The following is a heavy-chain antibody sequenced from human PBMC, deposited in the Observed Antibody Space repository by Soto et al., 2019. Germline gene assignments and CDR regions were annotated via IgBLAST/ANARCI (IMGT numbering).Heavy chain of an antibody. V-gene: IGHV3-21*01. CDR3: AREAVWVGSGSYEVASDAFDI. D-gene: IGHD3-10*01. CDR1: GFTFSSYS. J-gene: IGHJ3*02. CDR2: ISSSSSYI. Sequence: GGSLRLSCAASGFTFSSYSMNWVRQAPGKGLEWVSSISSSSSYIYYADSVKGRFTISRDNAKNSLYLQMNSLRAEDTAVYYCAREAVWVGSGSYEVASDAFDICGQGTMVTVSS.